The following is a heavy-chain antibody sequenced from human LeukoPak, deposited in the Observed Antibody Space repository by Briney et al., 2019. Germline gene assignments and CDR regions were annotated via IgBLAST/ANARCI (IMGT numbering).Heavy chain of an antibody. CDR3: ARDNSVEDTAWWFDP. D-gene: IGHD4-23*01. CDR1: GYTFTSYY. Sequence: ASVKVSCKASGYTFTSYYMHWVRQAPGQGLEWMGIINPSGGSTSYAQKFQGRVTMTRDMPTSTDYMELSSLRSEDTAVYYCARDNSVEDTAWWFDPWGQGTLVTVSS. CDR2: INPSGGST. V-gene: IGHV1-46*01. J-gene: IGHJ5*02.